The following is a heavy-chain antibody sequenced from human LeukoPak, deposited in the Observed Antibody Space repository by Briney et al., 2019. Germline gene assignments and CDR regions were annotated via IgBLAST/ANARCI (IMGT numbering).Heavy chain of an antibody. V-gene: IGHV5-51*01. J-gene: IGHJ4*02. CDR1: GYSFTNYW. Sequence: GESLKISCKGSGYSFTNYWIGWVRQMPGKGLEWMGIIYPGDSNTRYSPSFQGQVTISADKSINTAYLQWSSLKASDTAMYYCAGQVYCGGGSCYGHYYFDFWGQGTLVTVSS. CDR3: AGQVYCGGGSCYGHYYFDF. D-gene: IGHD2-15*01. CDR2: IYPGDSNT.